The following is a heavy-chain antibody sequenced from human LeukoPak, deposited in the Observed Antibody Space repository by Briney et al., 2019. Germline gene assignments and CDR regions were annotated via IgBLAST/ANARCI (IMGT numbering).Heavy chain of an antibody. J-gene: IGHJ4*02. CDR2: IYYSGST. Sequence: SETLSLTCTVSGGSISSYYWSWIRQPPGKGLEWIGYIYYSGSTNYNPSLKSRVTISVDTSKNQFSLKLSSVTAADTAVYYCARGGYSPTLLDYWGQGTLVTVSS. D-gene: IGHD5-18*01. CDR3: ARGGYSPTLLDY. V-gene: IGHV4-59*01. CDR1: GGSISSYY.